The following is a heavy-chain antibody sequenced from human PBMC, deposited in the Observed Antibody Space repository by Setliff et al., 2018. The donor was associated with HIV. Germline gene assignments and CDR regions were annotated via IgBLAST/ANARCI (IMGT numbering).Heavy chain of an antibody. CDR2: IIPIFNTA. CDR1: GGTFSSYA. D-gene: IGHD3-10*02. V-gene: IGHV1-69*13. Sequence: ASVKVSCKASGGTFSSYAISWVRQAPGQGLEWMGGIIPIFNTANYAQKFQGRVTITADESTRTAYMELSSLRSEDTAVYYCARIVRPSYYYYYYMDVWGKGTTVTVSS. J-gene: IGHJ6*03. CDR3: ARIVRPSYYYYYYMDV.